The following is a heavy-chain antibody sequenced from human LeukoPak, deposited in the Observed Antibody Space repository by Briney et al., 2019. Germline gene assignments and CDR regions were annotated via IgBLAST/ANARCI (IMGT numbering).Heavy chain of an antibody. D-gene: IGHD4-11*01. CDR2: ISNNEGST. J-gene: IGHJ4*02. V-gene: IGHV3-64D*09. CDR1: GFTFSYYG. CDR3: VKGRGVITTVTTHYFDY. Sequence: GGSLRLSCSASGFTFSYYGMHWVRQAPGKGLEYVSAISNNEGSTYYADSVKDRFTISRDNSKNTLFLQMSSLRADDTAVYYCVKGRGVITTVTTHYFDYWGQGTLVTVSS.